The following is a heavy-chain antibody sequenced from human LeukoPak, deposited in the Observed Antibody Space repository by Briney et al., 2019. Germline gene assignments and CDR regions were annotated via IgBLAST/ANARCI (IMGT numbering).Heavy chain of an antibody. Sequence: ASVRVSCKASGYTFTGYYVHWLRQAPGQGLTWMGWINPNSGGTDYAQQYQGRVTLTGDTSISTAYMELSSLTSDDSAVYYCARAFFNSGFDYWGLGTLVTVSS. CDR2: INPNSGGT. CDR1: GYTFTGYY. D-gene: IGHD3-3*02. J-gene: IGHJ4*02. CDR3: ARAFFNSGFDY. V-gene: IGHV1-2*02.